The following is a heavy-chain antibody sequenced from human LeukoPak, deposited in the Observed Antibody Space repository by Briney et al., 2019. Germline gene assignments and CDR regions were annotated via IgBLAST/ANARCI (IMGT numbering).Heavy chain of an antibody. CDR3: VKHSGGVYGNSDY. V-gene: IGHV3-23*01. CDR1: GFTFSNNA. Sequence: GGSLRLSCVASGFTFSNNAASWFRQAPGKGLEWVSTVGRGGGDTYYAASVRGRFTISKDSSKNTLQMNSLSADDTAMYYCVKHSGGVYGNSDYWGQGILVTVSS. D-gene: IGHD1-1*01. J-gene: IGHJ4*02. CDR2: VGRGGGDT.